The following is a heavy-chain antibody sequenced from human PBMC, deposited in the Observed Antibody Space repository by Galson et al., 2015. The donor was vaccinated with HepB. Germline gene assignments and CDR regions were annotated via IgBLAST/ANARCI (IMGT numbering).Heavy chain of an antibody. CDR3: ARGAVAGLDY. J-gene: IGHJ4*02. V-gene: IGHV6-1*01. CDR2: TYYRSKWYN. CDR1: GDSASSNSAA. D-gene: IGHD6-19*01. Sequence: CAISGDSASSNSAAWNWIRQSPSRGLEWLGSTYYRSKWYNDYAVSVKSRITINPDTSKNQFSLQLNSVTPEDTAVYYCARGAVAGLDYWGQGTLVTVSS.